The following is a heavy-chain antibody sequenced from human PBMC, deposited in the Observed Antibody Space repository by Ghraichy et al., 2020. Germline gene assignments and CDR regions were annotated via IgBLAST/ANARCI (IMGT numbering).Heavy chain of an antibody. Sequence: GGSLRLSCAASGFTFTTYWMHWVRQAPGKGLVWVSRINTDGRTTTYTDSVKGRFTISRDNAKNTLYLQMNSLRAEDTAVYYCARDDYRWGADYWGQGTLVTVSS. CDR3: ARDDYRWGADY. J-gene: IGHJ4*02. D-gene: IGHD4/OR15-4a*01. V-gene: IGHV3-74*01. CDR2: INTDGRTT. CDR1: GFTFTTYW.